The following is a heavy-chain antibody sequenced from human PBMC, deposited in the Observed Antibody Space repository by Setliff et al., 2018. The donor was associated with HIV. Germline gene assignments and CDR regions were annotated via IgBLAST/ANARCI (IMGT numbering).Heavy chain of an antibody. J-gene: IGHJ5*02. CDR1: GFTFSDIE. Sequence: GGSLRLSCGASGFTFSDIEMNWVRQAPGKGLEWVSYITSSGDAIYYADSVKGRFTISRDDSRNTLYLHMNNLRVDDTATYYCAIDFPASAFYLSDAFLTNSWGQGTLVTVSS. V-gene: IGHV3-48*03. CDR2: ITSSGDAI. CDR3: AIDFPASAFYLSDAFLTNS. D-gene: IGHD3-16*01.